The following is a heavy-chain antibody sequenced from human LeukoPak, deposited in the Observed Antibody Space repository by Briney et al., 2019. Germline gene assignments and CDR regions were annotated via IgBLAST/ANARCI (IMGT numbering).Heavy chain of an antibody. CDR1: GGTFSSYA. Sequence: SVKVSCKASGGTFSSYAISWVRQAPGQGLEWMGGIIPILGIANYAQKFQGRVTITADKSTSTAYMELSSLRSEDTAVYYCARDHNGYSSSWYVYRYFDLWGRGTLVTVSS. V-gene: IGHV1-69*10. CDR2: IIPILGIA. D-gene: IGHD6-13*01. CDR3: ARDHNGYSSSWYVYRYFDL. J-gene: IGHJ2*01.